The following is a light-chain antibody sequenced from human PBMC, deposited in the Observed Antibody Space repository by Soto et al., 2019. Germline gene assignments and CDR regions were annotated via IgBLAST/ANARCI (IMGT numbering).Light chain of an antibody. CDR3: QTYDKAPWT. CDR2: GAS. CDR1: QYIYTH. J-gene: IGKJ1*01. V-gene: IGKV1-27*01. Sequence: IQMTQSPSSLSASVGDSVTITCRASQYIYTHLAWYQQKPGSSPKLLVYGASTLQSGVPSRFSASGSGTDFILTISSLQSEDVATYYCQTYDKAPWTFGPGTRV.